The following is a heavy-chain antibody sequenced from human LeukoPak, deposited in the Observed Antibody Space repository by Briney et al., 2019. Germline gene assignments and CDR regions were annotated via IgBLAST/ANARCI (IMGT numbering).Heavy chain of an antibody. D-gene: IGHD5/OR15-5a*01. CDR3: ARHLRSGPCDI. CDR1: GGSISSYY. J-gene: IGHJ3*02. V-gene: IGHV4-59*08. Sequence: SETLSLTCTVSGGSISSYYWSWIRQPPGKGLEWIGHIYYSGSTNYNPSLKSRVTISVDTSKNQFSLKLSSVTAADTAVYYCARHLRSGPCDIWGQGTMVTVSS. CDR2: IYYSGST.